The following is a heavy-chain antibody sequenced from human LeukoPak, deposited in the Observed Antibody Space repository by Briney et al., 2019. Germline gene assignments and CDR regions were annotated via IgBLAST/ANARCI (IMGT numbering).Heavy chain of an antibody. CDR2: IYYSGST. V-gene: IGHV4-59*01. J-gene: IGHJ6*02. D-gene: IGHD5-18*01. CDR3: ARTQRGYNYGYQYNYYGMDV. Sequence: RTSETLSLTCTVSGDSISSYYWSWIRQPPGKGLEWIGYIYYSGSTNYNPSLKSRVTISVDTSKNQFSLKLSSVTAADTAVYYCARTQRGYNYGYQYNYYGMDVWGQGTTVTVAS. CDR1: GDSISSYY.